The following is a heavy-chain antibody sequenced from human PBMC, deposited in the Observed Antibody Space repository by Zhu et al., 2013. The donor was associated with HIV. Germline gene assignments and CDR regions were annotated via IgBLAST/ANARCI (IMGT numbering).Heavy chain of an antibody. Sequence: QVQLVQSGAEVKKPGASVKVSCKASGYTFTGYYMHWVRQAPGQGLEWMGWINPNSGGTNYAQKFQGRVTMTRDTSISTAYMELSRLRSDDTAVYYCARDQGYSGSYQPYYYMDVWGKGTTVTVSS. D-gene: IGHD1-26*01. CDR2: INPNSGGT. CDR3: ARDQGYSGSYQPYYYMDV. V-gene: IGHV1-2*02. J-gene: IGHJ6*03. CDR1: GYTFTGYY.